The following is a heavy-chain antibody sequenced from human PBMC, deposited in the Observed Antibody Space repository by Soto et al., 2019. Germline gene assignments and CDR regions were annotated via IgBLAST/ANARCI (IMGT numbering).Heavy chain of an antibody. V-gene: IGHV4-4*07. Sequence: QVQLQESGPGLVKPSETLSLSCTVSNGSISNYYWNWIRRPAGKGLEWIGRVYSSGSASYNPSLRSRVTMSVDTYKNQFSLKLNSVTAADTAVYYCARSCHKASWFDPWGQGTLVTVSS. D-gene: IGHD2-2*02. J-gene: IGHJ5*02. CDR2: VYSSGSA. CDR3: ARSCHKASWFDP. CDR1: NGSISNYY.